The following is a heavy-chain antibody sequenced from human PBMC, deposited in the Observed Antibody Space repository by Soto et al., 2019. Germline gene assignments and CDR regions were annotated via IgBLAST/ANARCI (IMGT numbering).Heavy chain of an antibody. CDR3: AKALYYDSSGYFDY. V-gene: IGHV3-30*18. CDR1: GFTFSSYG. J-gene: IGHJ4*02. D-gene: IGHD3-22*01. CDR2: ISYDGNNK. Sequence: GGSLRLSCAASGFTFSSYGMHWVRQAPGKGLDWVAVISYDGNNKYYADSVKGRFTISRDNSKNTLYVQMNTLRAEDTAVYYCAKALYYDSSGYFDYWGQGTLVTVSS.